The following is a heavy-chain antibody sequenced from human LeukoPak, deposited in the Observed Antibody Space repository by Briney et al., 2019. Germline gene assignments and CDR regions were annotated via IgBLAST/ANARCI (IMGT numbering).Heavy chain of an antibody. D-gene: IGHD3-3*01. Sequence: SVKVSCKASGGTFSSYAISWVRQAPGQGLEWMGGIIPIFGTANYAQKFRGRVTITADESTSTAYMELSSLRSEDTAVYYCATSYDFWSGDPRTAGYWGQGTLVTVSS. V-gene: IGHV1-69*13. CDR3: ATSYDFWSGDPRTAGY. CDR1: GGTFSSYA. CDR2: IIPIFGTA. J-gene: IGHJ4*02.